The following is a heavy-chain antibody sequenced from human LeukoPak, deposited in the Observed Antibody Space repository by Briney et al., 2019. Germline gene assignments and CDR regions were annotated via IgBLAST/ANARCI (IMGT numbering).Heavy chain of an antibody. Sequence: GGSLRLSCAASGFTFSSYSLNWVRQAPGKGLEWVSSIRFTGSYIHYADSVKGRFTISRDNSKNALYLQMNSLRVEDTAVYYCAIDPNWGTHSWGQGVLVTVSS. CDR3: AIDPNWGTHS. D-gene: IGHD7-27*01. J-gene: IGHJ4*02. V-gene: IGHV3-21*04. CDR1: GFTFSSYS. CDR2: IRFTGSYI.